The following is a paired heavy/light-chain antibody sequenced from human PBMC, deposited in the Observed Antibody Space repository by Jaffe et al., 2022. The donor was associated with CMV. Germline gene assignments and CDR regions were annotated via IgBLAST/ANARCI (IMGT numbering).Heavy chain of an antibody. CDR3: VRERMTDPAFDL. CDR1: GFAFRNHG. J-gene: IGHJ4*02. Sequence: QVQLVESGGGVVQPGGSLRLSCAASGFAFRNHGMHWVRQFSGKGLEWVADIWHDGTKGFYADSVKGRFTISRDNSENTLYLQMIGLKVEDTAVYHCVRERMTDPAFDLWGQGTLVTVSS. V-gene: IGHV3-33*01. CDR2: IWHDGTKG.
Light chain of an antibody. J-gene: IGLJ1*01. CDR2: YDS. CDR1: NLEHKS. V-gene: IGLV3-21*04. CDR3: QVWDRSSEHPLFV. Sequence: YVLTQPPSVSVAPGKTASITCGGKNLEHKSVHWYQQRPGQAPILVISYDSDRPSGIPERFSGSNSGNTATLTISSVEAGDEADYFCQVWDRSSEHPLFVFGAGTKVTVL.